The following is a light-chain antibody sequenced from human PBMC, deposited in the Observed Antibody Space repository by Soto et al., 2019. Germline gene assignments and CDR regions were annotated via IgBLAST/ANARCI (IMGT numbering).Light chain of an antibody. Sequence: DIEMTQSPATLSASLGDRATLTCRASQSISSWLAWYQQKPGQAPKLLIYKASSLESGIPSRFSGSGSGTEFTITISSLQHDDFATYYCQHYNSYPWTFGQGTKVEIK. CDR3: QHYNSYPWT. CDR2: KAS. V-gene: IGKV1-5*03. J-gene: IGKJ1*01. CDR1: QSISSW.